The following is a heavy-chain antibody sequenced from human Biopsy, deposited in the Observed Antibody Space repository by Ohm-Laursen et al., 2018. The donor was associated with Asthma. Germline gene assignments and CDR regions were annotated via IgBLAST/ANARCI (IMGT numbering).Heavy chain of an antibody. Sequence: SLRLSCTATGFSFSNFGMHWVRQAPGKGLEWVAVISFDGSNEDYADSVKGRFTISRDNSKNTPSLQMNSLTAEDTAVYYCAREGVAGTHIEDWGQGTLVTVSS. CDR1: GFSFSNFG. CDR3: AREGVAGTHIED. D-gene: IGHD6-19*01. V-gene: IGHV3-30*03. CDR2: ISFDGSNE. J-gene: IGHJ4*02.